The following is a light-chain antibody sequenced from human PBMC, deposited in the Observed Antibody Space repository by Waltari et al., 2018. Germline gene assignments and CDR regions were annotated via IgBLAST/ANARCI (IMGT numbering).Light chain of an antibody. CDR1: QSVGSN. CDR2: GAS. V-gene: IGKV3-15*01. Sequence: EIVMTQSPATLSVSPGERATLSCRASQSVGSNLAWYQQKPGQGPRLLIYGASTRATGIAARFSGSGSGTEFTLTISSLQSEDFAVYYCQQYNNWPRTFGQGTKLEIK. J-gene: IGKJ2*01. CDR3: QQYNNWPRT.